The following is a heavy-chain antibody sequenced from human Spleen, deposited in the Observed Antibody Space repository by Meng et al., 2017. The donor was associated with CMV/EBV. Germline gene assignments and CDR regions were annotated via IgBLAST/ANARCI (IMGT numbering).Heavy chain of an antibody. Sequence: GESLKISCAASAFTFRDYGMHWVRQAPGKGLEWVAFSRNEGSNEYYEDSVKGRFTISRANSKNTLYLQMNSLRAEDTAVYHCAKGDYDFWSTDYWGQGTLVTVSS. J-gene: IGHJ4*02. CDR2: SRNEGSNE. CDR1: AFTFRDYG. CDR3: AKGDYDFWSTDY. V-gene: IGHV3-30*02. D-gene: IGHD3-3*01.